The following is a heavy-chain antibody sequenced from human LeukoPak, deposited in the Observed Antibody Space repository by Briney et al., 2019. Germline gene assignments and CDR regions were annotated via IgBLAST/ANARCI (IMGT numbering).Heavy chain of an antibody. CDR1: GFTFSSYA. D-gene: IGHD1-26*01. Sequence: GRSLRLSCAASGFTFSSYAMHWVHQAPGKGLEWVAVISYDGSNKYYADSVKGRFTISRDNSKDTLYLQMNSLRAEDTAVYYCARVVGATTLDYWGQGTLVTVSS. CDR3: ARVVGATTLDY. V-gene: IGHV3-30*04. J-gene: IGHJ4*02. CDR2: ISYDGSNK.